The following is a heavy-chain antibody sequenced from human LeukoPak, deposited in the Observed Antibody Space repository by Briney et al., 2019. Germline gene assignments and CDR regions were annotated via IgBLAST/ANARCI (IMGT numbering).Heavy chain of an antibody. Sequence: PWASVKVSCKASGYTFTNYYMHWVRQAPGQGLEWMGIINPSGGSTSYAQKFQGRVTMTRDTSTSTVYMELSSLRSEDTAVYYCARENAGYSSGWYYFDYWGQGTLVTVSS. CDR1: GYTFTNYY. J-gene: IGHJ4*02. CDR2: INPSGGST. CDR3: ARENAGYSSGWYYFDY. D-gene: IGHD6-19*01. V-gene: IGHV1-46*01.